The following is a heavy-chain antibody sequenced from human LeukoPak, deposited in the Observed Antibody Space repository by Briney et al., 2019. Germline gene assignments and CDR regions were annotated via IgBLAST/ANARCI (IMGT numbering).Heavy chain of an antibody. CDR3: ARRDYAAWLAP. D-gene: IGHD4/OR15-4a*01. CDR2: VYYSGST. J-gene: IGHJ5*02. V-gene: IGHV4-39*01. CDR1: GGSITSGGFY. Sequence: SETLSLTCNVSGGSITSGGFYWAWIRQSPGKGLEWIGNVYYSGSTQYNPSLRGRVSISMDMTKNQFCLNLNSVSVTDTAIYYCARRDYAAWLAPWGQGTVVTVSS.